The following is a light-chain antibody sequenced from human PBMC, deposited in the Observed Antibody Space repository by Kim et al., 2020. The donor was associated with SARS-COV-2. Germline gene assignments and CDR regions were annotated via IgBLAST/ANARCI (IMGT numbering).Light chain of an antibody. CDR1: SSDVGGYNS. Sequence: QSALTQPASVSGSPGQSITISCTGTSSDVGGYNSVSWYQQHPGKAPKLMIYDSSGRASGVSNHFSGSQSGNTASLTISGLRAEDEADYYCSSHPTSSTYVFGSGTKVTVL. CDR3: SSHPTSSTYV. CDR2: DSS. V-gene: IGLV2-14*03. J-gene: IGLJ1*01.